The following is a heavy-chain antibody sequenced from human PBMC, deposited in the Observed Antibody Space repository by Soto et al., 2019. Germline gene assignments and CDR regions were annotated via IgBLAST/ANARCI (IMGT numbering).Heavy chain of an antibody. V-gene: IGHV3-33*01. D-gene: IGHD1-20*01. CDR2: IWYDGSNK. CDR3: AREDGISRPAFQH. Sequence: PGGSLRLSCAASGFPFSSYGMHWVRQAPGKGLEWVAVIWYDGSNKYYADSVKGRFTISRDNSKNTLYLQMNSLRAEDTAVYYCAREDGISRPAFQHWGQGTLVTVSS. CDR1: GFPFSSYG. J-gene: IGHJ1*01.